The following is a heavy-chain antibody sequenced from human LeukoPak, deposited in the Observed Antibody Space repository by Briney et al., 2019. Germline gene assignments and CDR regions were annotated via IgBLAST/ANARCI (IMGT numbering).Heavy chain of an antibody. V-gene: IGHV1-18*04. D-gene: IGHD2-2*01. CDR1: GYTFTSYG. CDR2: ISTYNGNT. Sequence: ASVKVSCKASGYTFTSYGFSWVRQAPGQGLEWMGWISTYNGNTIYAQKLQGRVTMTADTSTSTAYMELRSLRSDDTAVYYCARAQHCSSTSCFLLGYWGQGTLVTVSS. J-gene: IGHJ4*02. CDR3: ARAQHCSSTSCFLLGY.